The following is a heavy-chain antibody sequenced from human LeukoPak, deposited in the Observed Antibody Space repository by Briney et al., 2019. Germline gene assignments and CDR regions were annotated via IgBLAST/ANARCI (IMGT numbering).Heavy chain of an antibody. V-gene: IGHV4-4*02. J-gene: IGHJ4*02. Sequence: PSETLSLTCAVSGGSVTSHSWWSWVRRPPGKGLEWIGEIYHGGDTNYDPSVKSRVTMSVDKSKNHFSLNLRSVTAADTAIYYCASHVTVLGTRGFDYWGQGILVTVSS. CDR2: IYHGGDT. CDR1: GGSVTSHSW. CDR3: ASHVTVLGTRGFDY. D-gene: IGHD6-19*01.